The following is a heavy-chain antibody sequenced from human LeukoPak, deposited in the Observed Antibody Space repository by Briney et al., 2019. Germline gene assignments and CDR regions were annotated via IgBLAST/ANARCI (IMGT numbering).Heavy chain of an antibody. CDR3: ARDADYGEVDWFDP. J-gene: IGHJ5*02. V-gene: IGHV4-59*01. D-gene: IGHD4-17*01. CDR1: GGSISSYY. Sequence: SETLSLTCTVSGGSISSYYWSWIRQPPGKGLEWIGYIYYSGSTNYNPSLKSRVTISVDTSKNQFSLKLSSVTAADTAVYYCARDADYGEVDWFDPWGQGTLVTVSS. CDR2: IYYSGST.